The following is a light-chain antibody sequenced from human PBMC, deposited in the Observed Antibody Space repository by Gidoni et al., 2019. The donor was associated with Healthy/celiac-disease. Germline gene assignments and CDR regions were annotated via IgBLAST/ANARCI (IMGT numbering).Light chain of an antibody. Sequence: LFTQSPGTLSLSPGERATLSCRASQSVSSSYLAWYQQKPGQAPRLLIYGASSRATGIPDRFSGSGSGTDFTLTISRLEPEDFAVYYCQQYGSSPWTFGQGTKVEIK. CDR2: GAS. CDR1: QSVSSSY. CDR3: QQYGSSPWT. J-gene: IGKJ1*01. V-gene: IGKV3-20*01.